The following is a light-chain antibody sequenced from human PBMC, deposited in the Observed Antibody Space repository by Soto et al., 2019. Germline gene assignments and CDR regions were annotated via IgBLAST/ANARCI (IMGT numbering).Light chain of an antibody. J-gene: IGKJ4*01. Sequence: DIQMTQSPSSLSASVGDRVTITCRASQSISSYLNWYHQKPGKAPKLLIYAASTLQSGVPSRFSGSGSATDFTLTISSLQPEDFATYYCQQSYSAPLTFGGGTKVEIK. CDR2: AAS. V-gene: IGKV1-39*01. CDR1: QSISSY. CDR3: QQSYSAPLT.